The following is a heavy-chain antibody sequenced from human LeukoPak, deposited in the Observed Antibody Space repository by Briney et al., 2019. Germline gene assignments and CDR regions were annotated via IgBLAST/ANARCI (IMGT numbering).Heavy chain of an antibody. J-gene: IGHJ6*03. CDR3: ERDVDTAMVTETYYYYYYYMDV. Sequence: ASVKVSCKASGYTFPDYYMHWVRQAPGQGLEWMGWINPNSGGTNYAQKFQGRVTMTRDTSISTAYMELNRLRSDDTAVYYCERDVDTAMVTETYYYYYYYMDVWGKGTTVTVSS. V-gene: IGHV1-2*02. D-gene: IGHD5-18*01. CDR2: INPNSGGT. CDR1: GYTFPDYY.